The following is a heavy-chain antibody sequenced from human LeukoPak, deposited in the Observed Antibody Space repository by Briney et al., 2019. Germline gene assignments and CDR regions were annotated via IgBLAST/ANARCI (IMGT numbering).Heavy chain of an antibody. D-gene: IGHD4/OR15-4a*01. J-gene: IGHJ5*02. CDR3: ARDGASTRYNWFDP. CDR1: GFSLSSHN. Sequence: PGGSLRLSCAGSGFSLSSHNMNWVRQAPGKGLEWVSSISSSSGHIYYADSVKGRFTISRDNAKNSLYLQMNSLTAEDTAVYYCARDGASTRYNWFDPWGQGTLVTVSS. CDR2: ISSSSGHI. V-gene: IGHV3-21*01.